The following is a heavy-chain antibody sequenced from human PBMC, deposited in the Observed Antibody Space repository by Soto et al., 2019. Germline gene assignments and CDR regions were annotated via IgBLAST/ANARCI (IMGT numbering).Heavy chain of an antibody. CDR1: GFTFFSNA. J-gene: IGHJ5*02. CDR3: AKSWNYANWSDP. Sequence: GVSLRLSCAASGFTFFSNAMTWVRQAPGKGLEWVASIGGSGSSTDYADSVKGRFIISRDNSMNTLYLQMNSLRAEDAAIYYCAKSWNYANWSDPWGQGTLVTVSS. CDR2: IGGSGSST. D-gene: IGHD1-7*01. V-gene: IGHV3-23*01.